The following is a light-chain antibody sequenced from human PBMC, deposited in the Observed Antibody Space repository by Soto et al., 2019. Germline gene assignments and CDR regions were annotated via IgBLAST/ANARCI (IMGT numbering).Light chain of an antibody. CDR1: SSDVGGYNY. J-gene: IGLJ1*01. CDR3: SSYTSSRAYV. CDR2: EVS. Sequence: QSAVTQPACVSGSPGQSMTISCTGTSSDVGGYNYVSWYQQQSGKAPKLMIHEVSNRPSGVSNRFSGSKSGNTASLTISGLQAEDEADYYCSSYTSSRAYVFGIGTKVTVL. V-gene: IGLV2-14*01.